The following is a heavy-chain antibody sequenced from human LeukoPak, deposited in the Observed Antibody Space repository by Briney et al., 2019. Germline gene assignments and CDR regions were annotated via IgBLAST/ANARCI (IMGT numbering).Heavy chain of an antibody. V-gene: IGHV3-48*03. D-gene: IGHD5-18*01. Sequence: GGSLRLSCAASGFTFSSYEMSWVRQAPGKGLEWVSYISSSGGNIDYADSVKGRFTISRDNAKNSLYLQMNSLRAEDTAVYYCARDLSGIAGYTYGRGIDYWGQGTLVTVSS. CDR2: ISSSGGNI. CDR1: GFTFSSYE. CDR3: ARDLSGIAGYTYGRGIDY. J-gene: IGHJ4*02.